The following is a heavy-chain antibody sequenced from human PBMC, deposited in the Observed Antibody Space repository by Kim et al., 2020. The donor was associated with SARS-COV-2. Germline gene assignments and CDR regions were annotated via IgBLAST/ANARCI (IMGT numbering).Heavy chain of an antibody. V-gene: IGHV4-59*08. J-gene: IGHJ6*01. CDR2: IYYSGST. Sequence: SETLSLTCTVSGGSISSYYWSWIRQPPGKGLEWIGYIYYSGSTNYNPSLKSRVTISVDTSKNQFSLKLSSVTAADTAVYYCARLGGSSGYYYVRYYYYG. CDR3: ARLGGSSGYYYVRYYYYG. CDR1: GGSISSYY. D-gene: IGHD3-22*01.